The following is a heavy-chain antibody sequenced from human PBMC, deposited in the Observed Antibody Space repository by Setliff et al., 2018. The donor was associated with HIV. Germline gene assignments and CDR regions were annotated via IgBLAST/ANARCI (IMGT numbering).Heavy chain of an antibody. J-gene: IGHJ3*01. V-gene: IGHV4-38-2*02. D-gene: IGHD3-10*01. CDR2: IYHGGRV. Sequence: ETLSLTCTVSGYSISTRSGGGWARQSPGRGLQGIGSIYHGGRVYYNPSIQSRFTISLDRSKNQFSLNMISVTAADSAIYFCARGIRMLLDSNRGVYTHDAFDLWGQGTTVTVS. CDR1: GYSISTRSG. CDR3: ARGIRMLLDSNRGVYTHDAFDL.